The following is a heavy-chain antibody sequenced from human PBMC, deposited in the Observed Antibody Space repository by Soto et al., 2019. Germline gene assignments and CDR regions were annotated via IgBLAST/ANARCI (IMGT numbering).Heavy chain of an antibody. CDR2: ISYDGSNK. CDR3: ARDAYDSSGYVLPHPHI. CDR1: GSTFNRYA. V-gene: IGHV3-30-3*01. D-gene: IGHD3-22*01. J-gene: IGHJ3*02. Sequence: GGSLRLSCAASGSTFNRYAMHWVRQAPGKGLEWVAIISYDGSNKYYADSVKGRFTISRDNSKNTLYLQVNSLRADDTAVYYCARDAYDSSGYVLPHPHIWGQGTVVTVSS.